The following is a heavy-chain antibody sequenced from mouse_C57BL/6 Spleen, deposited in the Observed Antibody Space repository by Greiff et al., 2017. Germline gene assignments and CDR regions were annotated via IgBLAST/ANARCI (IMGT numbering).Heavy chain of an antibody. J-gene: IGHJ2*01. Sequence: VQLQQSGAELVKPGASVKLSCTASGFNIKDYYMHWVKQRTEQGLEWIGRIDPEDGETKYAPNFQGKATLTADTSSNTAYLQLSSLTSEDTAVYYCARVTTVVYFDYWGQGTTLTVSS. V-gene: IGHV14-2*01. CDR3: ARVTTVVYFDY. CDR2: IDPEDGET. D-gene: IGHD1-1*01. CDR1: GFNIKDYY.